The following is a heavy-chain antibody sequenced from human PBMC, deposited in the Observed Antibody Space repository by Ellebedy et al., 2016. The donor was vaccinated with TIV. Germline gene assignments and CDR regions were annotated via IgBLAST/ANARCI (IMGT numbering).Heavy chain of an antibody. CDR3: AKRVVTGTGLDS. CDR2: ISYDQSDK. D-gene: IGHD2-21*02. CDR1: GFTFRSYG. Sequence: PGGSLRLSCAASGFTFRSYGMHWVRQAPGKGLEWVAVISYDQSDKYYADSVKGRFTVSRDNSRNTMYLQMNSLRAEDTAVYFCAKRVVTGTGLDSWGQGTLVTVSS. J-gene: IGHJ4*02. V-gene: IGHV3-30*18.